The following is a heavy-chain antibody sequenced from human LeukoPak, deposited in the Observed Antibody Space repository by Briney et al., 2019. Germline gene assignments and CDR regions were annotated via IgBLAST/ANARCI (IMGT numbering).Heavy chain of an antibody. CDR3: ARKAVAGPLGY. CDR2: ISYDGSNK. V-gene: IGHV3-30-3*01. CDR1: GFTFGSYA. Sequence: GRSLRHSCAASGFTFGSYAMHWVRQAPGKGLEGLAVISYDGSNKYYADSVKGRFTISRDNSKNTLYLQMNSLRAEDTAVYYCARKAVAGPLGYWGQGTLVTVSS. D-gene: IGHD6-19*01. J-gene: IGHJ4*02.